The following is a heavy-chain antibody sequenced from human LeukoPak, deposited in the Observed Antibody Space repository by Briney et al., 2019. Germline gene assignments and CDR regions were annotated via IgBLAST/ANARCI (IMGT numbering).Heavy chain of an antibody. CDR1: GFTFSSYT. CDR2: ITSSSYI. Sequence: GGSLRLSCAASGFTFSSYTINWVRQAPGKGLEWVSAITSSSYIYYTDSVKGRFTVSRDNAKNSLYLQMNSLRAEDTAVYYCARDKGYCSGGNCYYYGMDVWGQGTTVTVSS. D-gene: IGHD2-15*01. J-gene: IGHJ6*02. CDR3: ARDKGYCSGGNCYYYGMDV. V-gene: IGHV3-21*01.